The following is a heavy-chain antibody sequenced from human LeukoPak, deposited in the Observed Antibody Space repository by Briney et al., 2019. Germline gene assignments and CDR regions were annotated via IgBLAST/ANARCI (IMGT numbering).Heavy chain of an antibody. V-gene: IGHV4-59*01. D-gene: IGHD6-13*01. CDR1: GGTINTYY. CDR2: IYYSGST. Sequence: SETLSLTCTVSGGTINTYYWSWTRQPPGKGLAWIGYIYYSGSTIHNPSLKSRVTISVNTSKNQFSLQLTSVTAADTAVYYCARSGGLYTSTWYFHRWGQGTLVTVSS. CDR3: ARSGGLYTSTWYFHR. J-gene: IGHJ1*01.